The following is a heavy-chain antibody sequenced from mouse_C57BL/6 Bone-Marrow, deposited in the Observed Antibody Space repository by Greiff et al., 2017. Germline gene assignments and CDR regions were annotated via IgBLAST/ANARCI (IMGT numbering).Heavy chain of an antibody. CDR2: IDPANGNT. J-gene: IGHJ3*01. D-gene: IGHD3-2*02. V-gene: IGHV14-3*01. CDR1: GFNIKNTY. Sequence: VQLQQSVAELVRPGASVKLSCTASGFNIKNTYMHWVKQRPEQGLEWIGRIDPANGNTKYAPKFQGKATITADTSSNTAYLQLSSLTSEDTAIYYWARSPDSSGYLAWFAYWGQGTLVTVSA. CDR3: ARSPDSSGYLAWFAY.